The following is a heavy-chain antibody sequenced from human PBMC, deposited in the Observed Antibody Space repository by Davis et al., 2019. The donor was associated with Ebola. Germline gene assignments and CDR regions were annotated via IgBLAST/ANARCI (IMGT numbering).Heavy chain of an antibody. CDR1: GYTFPSFD. CDR2: MNPNSGDT. J-gene: IGHJ4*02. D-gene: IGHD1-26*01. Sequence: ASVKVSCKASGYTFPSFDINWVRQAPGQGLEWMGWMNPNSGDTGYAQKFQGRVTMTRDTSTSTVYMELSSLRSEDTAVYYCARGASSGSYSYWGQGTLVTVSS. V-gene: IGHV1-8*01. CDR3: ARGASSGSYSY.